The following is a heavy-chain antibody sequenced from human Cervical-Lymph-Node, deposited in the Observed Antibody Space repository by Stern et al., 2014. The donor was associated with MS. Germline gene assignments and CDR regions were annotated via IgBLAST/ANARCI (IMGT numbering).Heavy chain of an antibody. Sequence: EDQLVESGGGLVQPGGSLRLSCAASGFTFSDYAMTWVRQAPGKGLDWISAISGSGGNTFYADSVKGRLTISRDNSKNILFLQMNSLRAEDTALYYCAKGIRVTGAGYGMDVWGQGTTVTVSS. V-gene: IGHV3-23*04. CDR3: AKGIRVTGAGYGMDV. J-gene: IGHJ6*02. D-gene: IGHD6-19*01. CDR1: GFTFSDYA. CDR2: ISGSGGNT.